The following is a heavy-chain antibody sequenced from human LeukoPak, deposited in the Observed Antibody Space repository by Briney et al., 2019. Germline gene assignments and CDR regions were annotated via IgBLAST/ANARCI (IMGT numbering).Heavy chain of an antibody. V-gene: IGHV4-59*01. J-gene: IGHJ4*02. CDR3: ARGSYFEVYDY. CDR1: GGSISSYY. D-gene: IGHD1-26*01. Sequence: SETLSLTCTVSGGSISSYYWSWIRQSPGKGLEWIGYIYYSGSTNYNPSLKSRVTISVDTSKNQFSLKLSSVTAADTAVYYCARGSYFEVYDYWGQGTLVTVSS. CDR2: IYYSGST.